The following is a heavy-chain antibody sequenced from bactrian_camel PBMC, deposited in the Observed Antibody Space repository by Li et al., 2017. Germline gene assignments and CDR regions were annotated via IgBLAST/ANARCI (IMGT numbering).Heavy chain of an antibody. CDR3: KSVRLCGDSDIETV. CDR1: GEKYCNAD. CDR2: IDYDGTQ. D-gene: IGHD3*01. J-gene: IGHJ4*01. V-gene: IGHV3S53*01. Sequence: HVQLVESGGGSVEAGGSLTLSCGFSGEKYCNADMSWYRQAPGKEREFVSSIDYDGTQKYADSVKGRFTASQGAKNTVYLQMNSLTPEDTGLYRCKSVRLCGDSDIETVWSQGTQVTVS.